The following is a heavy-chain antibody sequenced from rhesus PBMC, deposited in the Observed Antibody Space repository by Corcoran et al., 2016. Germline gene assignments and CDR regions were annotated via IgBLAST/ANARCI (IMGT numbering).Heavy chain of an antibody. V-gene: IGHV5-20*01. CDR3: AKEVDTSGAFDF. CDR2: IDPSESDT. Sequence: EVQLVQSGAEVKRPGESLKISCKTSGYSFTSYWISWVRQMPGKGLEWMGPIDPSESDTRYNPSFQGQVTISADKSISTAYLQWSRLKASDTATYYCAKEVDTSGAFDFWGQGLRVTVSS. J-gene: IGHJ3*01. D-gene: IGHD3-40*01. CDR1: GYSFTSYW.